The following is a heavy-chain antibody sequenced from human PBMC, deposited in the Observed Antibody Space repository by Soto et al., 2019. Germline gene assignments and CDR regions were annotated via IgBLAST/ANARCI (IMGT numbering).Heavy chain of an antibody. CDR2: VSHDGRNT. J-gene: IGHJ4*02. D-gene: IGHD6-19*01. V-gene: IGHV3-30*03. Sequence: VQLVESGGGVVQPGRSLRLSCAASGFTFCDYAMHWVRQAPGKGLEWVAVVSHDGRNTHYADSVKGRFTISRDSSKNTVSLEMTSLRAEDTAVYYCARGGRQWLVTSDFNCWGQGALVTVSS. CDR3: ARGGRQWLVTSDFNC. CDR1: GFTFCDYA.